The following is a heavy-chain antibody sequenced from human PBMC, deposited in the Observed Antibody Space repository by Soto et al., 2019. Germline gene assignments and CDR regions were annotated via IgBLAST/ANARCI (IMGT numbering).Heavy chain of an antibody. CDR1: GESFSGYY. Sequence: SETLSLTCAVYGESFSGYYWSWIRQPPGKGLEWIGEINHSGSTNYNPSLKSRVTISVDTSKNQFSLKLSSVTAADTAVYYCARGRRFFFIFGLVYDYYCMDVWGQGTPVTVSS. D-gene: IGHD3-3*01. CDR2: INHSGST. J-gene: IGHJ6*02. V-gene: IGHV4-34*01. CDR3: ARGRRFFFIFGLVYDYYCMDV.